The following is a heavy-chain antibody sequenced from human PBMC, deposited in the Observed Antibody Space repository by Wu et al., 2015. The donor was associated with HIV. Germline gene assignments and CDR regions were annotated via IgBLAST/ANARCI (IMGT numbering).Heavy chain of an antibody. D-gene: IGHD2-2*01. CDR3: ARVFSTGGDDAFDI. Sequence: QVQLVQSGAEMKKPGASVNISCKASGYAFSTYYIHWVRQAPGQGLEWMGLINPGIGSTYYAEKFQGRVTMTRDTSTNTVNMQLGTLTSEDTAVYYCARVFSTGGDDAFDIWGQGTMVTVSS. V-gene: IGHV1-46*01. J-gene: IGHJ3*02. CDR1: GYAFSTYY. CDR2: INPGIGST.